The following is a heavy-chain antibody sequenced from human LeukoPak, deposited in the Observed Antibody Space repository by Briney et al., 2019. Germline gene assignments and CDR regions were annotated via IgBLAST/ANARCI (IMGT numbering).Heavy chain of an antibody. CDR2: IYYSGGT. D-gene: IGHD3-3*01. Sequence: PSETLSLTCTVSGDSISSYYWSWIRQPLGKGLEWIGYIYYSGGTNYNPSLKSRVTISVDTSKNQFSLKLSSVTAADTAVYYCAREPKESYYDSWSGYHIVGYYGMDVWGQGTTVTVSS. CDR3: AREPKESYYDSWSGYHIVGYYGMDV. V-gene: IGHV4-59*12. CDR1: GDSISSYY. J-gene: IGHJ6*02.